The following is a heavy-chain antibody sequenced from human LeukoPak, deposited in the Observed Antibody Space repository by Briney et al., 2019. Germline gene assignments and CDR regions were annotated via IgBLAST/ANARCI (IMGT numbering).Heavy chain of an antibody. Sequence: GGSLRLSCETSGFTFSSYSMNWVRQAPGKGLEWVSSISSSSSYIYYADSVKGRFTISRDTAKNSLYLQMNSLRAEDTAVYYCARDRDNSDTYDYWGQGTLVTVSS. CDR1: GFTFSSYS. D-gene: IGHD3-22*01. V-gene: IGHV3-21*01. CDR2: ISSSSSYI. CDR3: ARDRDNSDTYDY. J-gene: IGHJ4*02.